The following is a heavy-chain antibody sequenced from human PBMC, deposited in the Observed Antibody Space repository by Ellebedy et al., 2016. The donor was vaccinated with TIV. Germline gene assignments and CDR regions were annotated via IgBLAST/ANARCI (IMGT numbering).Heavy chain of an antibody. D-gene: IGHD3-22*01. V-gene: IGHV4-39*07. CDR1: GGSIRRSSYY. Sequence: SETLSLTCTVSGGSIRRSSYYWGWIRQPPGKGLEWIGNIYYSGNTDYNPSLKSRVTISVDTSKNQFSLKLNTVTAADTAVYYCARTHFYDSSGFFHDAFDIWGQGSMVTVSS. J-gene: IGHJ3*02. CDR2: IYYSGNT. CDR3: ARTHFYDSSGFFHDAFDI.